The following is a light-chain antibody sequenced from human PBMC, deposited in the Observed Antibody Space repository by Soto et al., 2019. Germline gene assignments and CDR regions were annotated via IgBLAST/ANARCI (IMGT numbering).Light chain of an antibody. J-gene: IGLJ2*01. Sequence: QAALTQPPSVSGTPGQRVTISCSGSSSNIATNSVNWYQQLPATAPRLLIYTNNRRPSEVPVRFSGSKSGTSASLAISGLQCEDDADYYCAVWDDNRNSVVFCGGTKVTVL. CDR2: TNN. V-gene: IGLV1-44*01. CDR3: AVWDDNRNSVV. CDR1: SSNIATNS.